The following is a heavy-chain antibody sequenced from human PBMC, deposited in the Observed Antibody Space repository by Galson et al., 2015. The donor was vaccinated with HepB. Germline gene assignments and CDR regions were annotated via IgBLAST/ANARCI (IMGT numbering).Heavy chain of an antibody. CDR1: GYTFTSYG. CDR3: ARDHVQGLHRGYYFDY. D-gene: IGHD1-1*01. Sequence: SVKVSCKDYGYTFTSYGISWARQAPGQGLEWMGWISAYNGNTNYAQKLQGRVAMTTDTSTSTAYMELRSLRSDDTAVYYCARDHVQGLHRGYYFDYWGQGTLVTVSS. V-gene: IGHV1-18*04. J-gene: IGHJ4*02. CDR2: ISAYNGNT.